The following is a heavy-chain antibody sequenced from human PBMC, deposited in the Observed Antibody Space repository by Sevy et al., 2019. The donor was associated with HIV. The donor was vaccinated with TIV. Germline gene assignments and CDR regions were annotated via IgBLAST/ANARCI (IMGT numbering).Heavy chain of an antibody. J-gene: IGHJ4*02. CDR2: ISNSGTTI. V-gene: IGHV3-48*03. CDR1: GFTFSSYE. D-gene: IGHD4-17*01. Sequence: GGSLRLSCAASGFTFSSYEMNWVRQAPGKGLEWVSYISNSGTTISYSDSVRGRFTISRDNARNSLYLQMNSLRGEDTAVYYCARDLPPSATTVAHFGHWGQGTLVTVSS. CDR3: ARDLPPSATTVAHFGH.